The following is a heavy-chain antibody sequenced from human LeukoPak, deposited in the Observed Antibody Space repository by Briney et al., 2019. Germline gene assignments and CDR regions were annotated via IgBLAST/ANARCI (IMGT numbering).Heavy chain of an antibody. CDR2: ISYDGSNK. Sequence: PGGSLRLSCAASGFTFSSYGMHWVRQAPGKGLEWVAVISYDGSNKYYADSVKGRFTISRDNSKNTLYLQMNSLRAEDTAVYYCAKDDRSYCGGDCYLDYWGQGTLVTVSS. CDR3: AKDDRSYCGGDCYLDY. D-gene: IGHD2-21*02. V-gene: IGHV3-30*18. J-gene: IGHJ4*02. CDR1: GFTFSSYG.